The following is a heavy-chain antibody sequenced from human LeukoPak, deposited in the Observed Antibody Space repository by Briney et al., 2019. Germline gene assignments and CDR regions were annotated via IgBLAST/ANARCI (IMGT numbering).Heavy chain of an antibody. CDR1: GFTFDDYA. Sequence: GRSLRLSCAASGFTFDDYAMHWVRQAPGKGLEWVSGISWNSGSIGYADSVKGRFTISRDNAKNSLYLQMNSLRAEDTALYYCAKTSPGYTYGLLDYWGQGTLVTVSS. CDR3: AKTSPGYTYGLLDY. V-gene: IGHV3-9*01. J-gene: IGHJ4*02. D-gene: IGHD5-18*01. CDR2: ISWNSGSI.